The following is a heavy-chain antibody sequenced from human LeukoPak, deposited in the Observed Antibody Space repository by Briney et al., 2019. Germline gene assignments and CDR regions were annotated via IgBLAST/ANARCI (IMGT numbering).Heavy chain of an antibody. CDR2: IYTSGST. J-gene: IGHJ4*02. V-gene: IGHV4-4*07. CDR1: GGSISSYY. D-gene: IGHD7-27*01. CDR3: ARDRAGDGPLYYFDY. Sequence: SETLSLTCTVSGGSISSYYWSWIRQPAGKGLEWIGRIYTSGSTNYNPSLKSRVTMSVDTSKNQSSLKLSSVTAADTAVYYCARDRAGDGPLYYFDYWGQGTLVTVSS.